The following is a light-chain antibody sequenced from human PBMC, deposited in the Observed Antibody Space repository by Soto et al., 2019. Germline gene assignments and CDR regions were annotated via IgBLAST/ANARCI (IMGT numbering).Light chain of an antibody. CDR1: SGHSSYI. V-gene: IGLV4-60*02. CDR3: ETWDGNTRV. Sequence: QPVLTQSSSASASLGSSVKLTCTLSSGHSSYIIAWHQQQPGKAPRYLMRLEGSGSYNKGSGVPDRFSGSSSGADRYLTIPNLQFEDEADYYCETWDGNTRVFAGGTKLTVL. J-gene: IGLJ3*02. CDR2: LEGSGSY.